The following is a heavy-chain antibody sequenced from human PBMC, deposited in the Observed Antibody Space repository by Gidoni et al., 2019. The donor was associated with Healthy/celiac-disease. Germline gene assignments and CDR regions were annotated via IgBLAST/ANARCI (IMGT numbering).Heavy chain of an antibody. V-gene: IGHV1-69*01. CDR2: IIPIFGTS. J-gene: IGHJ4*02. CDR3: ARTDYGDYDTKSFDY. CDR1: GGTFSSYA. D-gene: IGHD4-17*01. Sequence: QVQLVQSGAEVKKPGSTVKVSCKASGGTFSSYAISWVRQAPGQGLEWMGGIIPIFGTSNYAQKLQGRVTTTADEATSTAYMELSSLRSEDTAVYYCARTDYGDYDTKSFDYWGQGTLVTVAS.